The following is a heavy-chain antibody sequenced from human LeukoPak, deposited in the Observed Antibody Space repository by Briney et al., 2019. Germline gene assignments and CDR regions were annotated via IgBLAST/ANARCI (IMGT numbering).Heavy chain of an antibody. J-gene: IGHJ4*02. Sequence: GGSLRLSCAASGFTFSSYAMHWVRQAPGKGLQWVALISFDAYNTYYADSVKGRFTISRDNSRSTLFLHTNSLRPEDTAVYYCARDHSSGWYFDYWGQGTLVTVSS. CDR1: GFTFSSYA. CDR2: ISFDAYNT. CDR3: ARDHSSGWYFDY. D-gene: IGHD6-19*01. V-gene: IGHV3-30-3*01.